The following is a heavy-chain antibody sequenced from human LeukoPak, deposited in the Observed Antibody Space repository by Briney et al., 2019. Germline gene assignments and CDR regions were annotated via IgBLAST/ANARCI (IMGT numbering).Heavy chain of an antibody. V-gene: IGHV4-38-2*02. CDR1: GYSISSGYY. CDR2: IYHSGST. J-gene: IGHJ4*02. D-gene: IGHD3-10*01. Sequence: PSETLSLTCTVSGYSISSGYYWGWIRPPPGEGLEWIGSIYHSGSTYYNPSLKSRVTISVDTSKNQFSLKLSSVTAADTVVYYCARQDGSGSYADYFDYWGQGTLVTVSS. CDR3: ARQDGSGSYADYFDY.